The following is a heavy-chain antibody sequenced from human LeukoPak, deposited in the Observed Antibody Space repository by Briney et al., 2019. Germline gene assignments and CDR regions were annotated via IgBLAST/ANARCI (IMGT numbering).Heavy chain of an antibody. CDR2: IIPIFGTA. CDR1: GGTFSSYA. D-gene: IGHD1-26*01. Sequence: ASVKVSCKASGGTFSSYAISWVRQAPGQGLEWMGGIIPIFGTANYAQKFQGRVTITTDESTSTAYMELSSLRSEDTAVYYCARGRGSSYSTPFDYWGQGTLVTVSS. J-gene: IGHJ4*02. CDR3: ARGRGSSYSTPFDY. V-gene: IGHV1-69*05.